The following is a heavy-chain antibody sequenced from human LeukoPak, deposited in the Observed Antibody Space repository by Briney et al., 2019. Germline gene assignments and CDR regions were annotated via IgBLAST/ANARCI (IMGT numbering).Heavy chain of an antibody. J-gene: IGHJ3*02. CDR1: GASISNYS. Sequence: PSETLSLTCTVSGASISNYSWSWIRQPAGKGLEWIGRIYSSGSTNYNPSLKSRVTMSADTSKNHFSLKLSSVTAADTAVYYCARDPAPDAFDIWGQGTMVTVSS. CDR2: IYSSGST. V-gene: IGHV4-4*07. CDR3: ARDPAPDAFDI.